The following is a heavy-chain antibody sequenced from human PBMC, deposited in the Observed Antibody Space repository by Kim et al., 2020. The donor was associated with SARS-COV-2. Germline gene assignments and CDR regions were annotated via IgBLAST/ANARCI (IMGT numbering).Heavy chain of an antibody. CDR3: ARDFVVVVAATFHYYYGMDV. D-gene: IGHD2-15*01. CDR2: ISYDGSNK. Sequence: GGSLRLSCAVSGFTFSSYAMHWVRQAPGKGLEWVAVISYDGSNKYYADSVKGRFTISRDNSKNTLYLQMNSLRAEDTAVYYCARDFVVVVAATFHYYYGMDVWGQGTTVTVSS. J-gene: IGHJ6*02. V-gene: IGHV3-30-3*01. CDR1: GFTFSSYA.